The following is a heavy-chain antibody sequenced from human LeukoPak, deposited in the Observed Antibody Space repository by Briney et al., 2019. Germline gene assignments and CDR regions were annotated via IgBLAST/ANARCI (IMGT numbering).Heavy chain of an antibody. D-gene: IGHD3-3*02. CDR2: INPSGGST. J-gene: IGHJ3*02. CDR1: GYTFTSYY. V-gene: IGHV1-46*01. CDR3: ARGPLGDAFDI. Sequence: ASVKVSCKASGYTFTSYYMHWVRQAPGQGLEWMGIINPSGGSTSYAQKFQGRVTITADKSTSAAYMELSSLRSEDTAVYYCARGPLGDAFDIWGQGTMVTVSS.